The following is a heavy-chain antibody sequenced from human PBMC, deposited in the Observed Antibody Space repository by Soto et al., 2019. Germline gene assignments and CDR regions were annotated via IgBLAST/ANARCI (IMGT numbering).Heavy chain of an antibody. CDR1: GYTFTGYY. J-gene: IGHJ5*02. CDR3: ARARTYYYGSGSYFNLLYNWSDP. Sequence: ASVKVSCKASGYTFTGYYMHWVRQAPGQGLEWMGWINPNSGGTNYAQKFQGWVTMTRDTSISTAYMELSRLRSDDTAVYYCARARTYYYGSGSYFNLLYNWSDPWGQGTLVTVSS. CDR2: INPNSGGT. V-gene: IGHV1-2*04. D-gene: IGHD3-10*01.